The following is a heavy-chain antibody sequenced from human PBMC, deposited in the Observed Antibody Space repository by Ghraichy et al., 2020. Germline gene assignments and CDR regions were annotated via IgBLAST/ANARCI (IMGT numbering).Heavy chain of an antibody. CDR1: GFTFSNYA. D-gene: IGHD5-12*01. J-gene: IGHJ6*02. Sequence: GESLNISCAASGFTFSNYALHWVRQAPGKGPEWVSAISVGGDITFYADSVKGRFTISRDNSKNTLYLQMSTLRAEDTAIYYCVTRGHSRYHYAYYGLDVWGQGTTVTVSS. CDR3: VTRGHSRYHYAYYGLDV. V-gene: IGHV3-23*01. CDR2: ISVGGDIT.